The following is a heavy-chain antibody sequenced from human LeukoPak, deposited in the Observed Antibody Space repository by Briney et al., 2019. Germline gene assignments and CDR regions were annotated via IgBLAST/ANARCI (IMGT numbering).Heavy chain of an antibody. Sequence: ASVTVSCKASGYTFTSYYMHWVRQAPGQGLEWMGGIIPIFGTANYAQKFQGRVTITTDESTSTAYMELSSLRSEDTAVYYCATGYSGSYRDWGQGTLVTVSS. D-gene: IGHD1-26*01. J-gene: IGHJ4*02. CDR1: GYTFTSYY. CDR2: IIPIFGTA. CDR3: ATGYSGSYRD. V-gene: IGHV1-69*05.